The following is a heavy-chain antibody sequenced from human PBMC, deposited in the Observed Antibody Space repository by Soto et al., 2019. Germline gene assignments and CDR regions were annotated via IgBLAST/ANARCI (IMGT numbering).Heavy chain of an antibody. Sequence: LRLSCAASGFTFNNYAMSWVRQAPGKGLEWVSAVSGSGGSTFYADSVKGRFTISRDNSKNTLYLQMNSLRAEDTAVYFCAKYGGSSSWYQFDYWGQGALVTVSS. J-gene: IGHJ4*02. CDR3: AKYGGSSSWYQFDY. V-gene: IGHV3-23*01. D-gene: IGHD6-13*01. CDR2: VSGSGGST. CDR1: GFTFNNYA.